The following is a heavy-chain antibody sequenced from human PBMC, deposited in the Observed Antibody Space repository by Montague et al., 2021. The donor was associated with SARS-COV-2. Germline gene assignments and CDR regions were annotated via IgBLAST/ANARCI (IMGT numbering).Heavy chain of an antibody. J-gene: IGHJ3*02. V-gene: IGHV4-34*01. D-gene: IGHD2-2*01. CDR3: ARGPVPAAFDI. Sequence: ETLSLTCVVYGGSFSGYHWSWTRQPPGKGLEWIGEINHNGSTTYTPSLKSRVTISIDTSKNQFSLKLNSVTAADTAVYYCARGPVPAAFDIWGQGTMVTVSS. CDR2: INHNGST. CDR1: GGSFSGYH.